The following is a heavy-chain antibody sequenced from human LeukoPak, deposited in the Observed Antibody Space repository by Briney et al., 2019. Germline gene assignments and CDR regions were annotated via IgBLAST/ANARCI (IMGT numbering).Heavy chain of an antibody. V-gene: IGHV3-66*01. D-gene: IGHD4-17*01. CDR3: ARDSGFSDYAY. Sequence: GGSLRLSCVGSGFTVSSDYMSWVRQAPGRGLEWVSIIYSDSSTYYANSVKGRFTISRDSSKNTLYLQMNSLRADDTAIYYCARDSGFSDYAYWGQGTLVTVSS. CDR1: GFTVSSDY. CDR2: IYSDSST. J-gene: IGHJ4*02.